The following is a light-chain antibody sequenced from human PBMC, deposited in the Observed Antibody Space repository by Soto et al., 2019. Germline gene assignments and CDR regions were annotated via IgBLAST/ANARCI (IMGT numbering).Light chain of an antibody. J-gene: IGLJ1*01. CDR2: ASS. CDR3: SSYTSGSTINV. V-gene: IGLV2-14*01. CDR1: SSDVGSYNY. Sequence: QSALTQPASVSGSPGQSITISCTGTSSDVGSYNYVSWYQQHPGKAPRLMIYASSNRPSGVSHRFSGSRSGSTASLTISGLQAEDEADYFCSSYTSGSTINVFGSGAKVTLL.